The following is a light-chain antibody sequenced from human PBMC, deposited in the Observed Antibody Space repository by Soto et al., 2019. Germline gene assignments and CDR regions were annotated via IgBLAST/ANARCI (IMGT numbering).Light chain of an antibody. CDR3: QQLNSYLT. J-gene: IGKJ5*01. CDR1: QGISSY. CDR2: AAS. V-gene: IGKV1-9*01. Sequence: DIQLTQSPSFLSASVGDRVTITCRASQGISSYLAWYQQKPGKAPKLLIYAASTLQSGVTSRFSGSGSGTEFTLTISSLQPEDFATYYCQQLNSYLTFGQGTRLEIK.